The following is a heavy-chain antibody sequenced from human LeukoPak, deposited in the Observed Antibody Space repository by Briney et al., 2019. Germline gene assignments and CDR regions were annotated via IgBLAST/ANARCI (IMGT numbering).Heavy chain of an antibody. D-gene: IGHD3-10*01. Sequence: SETLSLTCAVYGGSFSGYYWSWVRQPPGKALEWIGNIFYSGSTYYSPSLKSRVTISLDTSRNQFSLKLNSVTAADTAVYYCAKSNGYGLIDIWGQGTMVTVSS. CDR1: GGSFSGYY. J-gene: IGHJ3*02. V-gene: IGHV4-34*12. CDR3: AKSNGYGLIDI. CDR2: IFYSGST.